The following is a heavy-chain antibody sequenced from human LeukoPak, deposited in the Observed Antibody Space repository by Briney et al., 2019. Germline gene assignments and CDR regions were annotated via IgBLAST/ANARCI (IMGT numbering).Heavy chain of an antibody. V-gene: IGHV1-8*03. J-gene: IGHJ6*03. CDR1: GYTFTSYV. CDR2: MNPNRGNT. CDR3: ARGRFIAARHYHSYYRDV. Sequence: GASVKVSCKASGYTFTSYVINWVRQATGQGLEWMGWMNPNRGNTGYAQKFQGRFTIARNTSISTAYRELTSLRSEDTAVYCCARGRFIAARHYHSYYRDVWGKGTTVTVSS. D-gene: IGHD6-6*01.